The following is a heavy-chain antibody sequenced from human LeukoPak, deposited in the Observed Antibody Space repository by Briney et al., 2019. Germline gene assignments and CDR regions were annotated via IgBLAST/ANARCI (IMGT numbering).Heavy chain of an antibody. CDR1: GVTFSSYV. Sequence: PGGSLRLSCVVSGVTFSSYVMSWVRQAPGKGLEWVASISGSGGSTYYVDSVKGRFTISRDNSKNMLYLHVNSLRAEDTAVYYCAKLSIAVAGTVEGDYWGQGTLVTVSS. CDR3: AKLSIAVAGTVEGDY. CDR2: ISGSGGST. D-gene: IGHD6-19*01. J-gene: IGHJ4*02. V-gene: IGHV3-23*01.